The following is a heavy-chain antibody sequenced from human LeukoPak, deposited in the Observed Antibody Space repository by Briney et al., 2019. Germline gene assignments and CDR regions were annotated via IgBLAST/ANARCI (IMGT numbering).Heavy chain of an antibody. Sequence: ASVKVSCKASGYSFSDFHIHWVRQAPGQGLEWMGWINPKSGATTYAERFRGRVTMTRDTSLNTVYLELASLYSDDTAVFYCARDYSDDHYRRDAFDLWGQGKTLIVSS. D-gene: IGHD3-16*02. V-gene: IGHV1-2*02. CDR2: INPKSGAT. CDR3: ARDYSDDHYRRDAFDL. J-gene: IGHJ3*01. CDR1: GYSFSDFH.